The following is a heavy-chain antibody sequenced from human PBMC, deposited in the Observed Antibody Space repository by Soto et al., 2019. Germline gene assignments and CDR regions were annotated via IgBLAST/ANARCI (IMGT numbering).Heavy chain of an antibody. V-gene: IGHV3-21*01. CDR1: GFTFSSYS. Sequence: PGGSLRLSCAASGFTFSSYSMNWVRQAPGKGLEWVSSISSSSSYIYYADSVKGRFTISRDNAKNSLYLQMNSLRAEDTAVYYCARSHLDCTNGVCYTTNRFDPWGQGTLVTVSS. CDR3: ARSHLDCTNGVCYTTNRFDP. CDR2: ISSSSSYI. D-gene: IGHD2-8*01. J-gene: IGHJ5*02.